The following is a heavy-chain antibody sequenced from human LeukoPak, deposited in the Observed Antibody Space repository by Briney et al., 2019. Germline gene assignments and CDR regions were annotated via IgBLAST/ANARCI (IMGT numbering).Heavy chain of an antibody. V-gene: IGHV3-30*04. CDR3: ARGGSGSYYYYFYYMDV. Sequence: GGSLRLSCAASGFTFSSHVMHWVRQTPGKGLEWVAIISYEGSNKYYADSVKGRFTVSRDNSQNTLYLQVNSLTSEDTAVYYCARGGSGSYYYYFYYMDVWGKGTTVTVSS. CDR1: GFTFSSHV. J-gene: IGHJ6*03. CDR2: ISYEGSNK. D-gene: IGHD3-10*01.